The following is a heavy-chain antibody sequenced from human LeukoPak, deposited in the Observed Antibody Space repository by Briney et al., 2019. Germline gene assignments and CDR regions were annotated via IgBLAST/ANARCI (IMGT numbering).Heavy chain of an antibody. CDR2: ISYDGSNK. CDR1: GFTFSSYG. V-gene: IGHV3-30*03. J-gene: IGHJ4*02. Sequence: PGGSLRLSCAASGFTFSSYGMHWVRQAPGKGPEWVAVISYDGSNKYYADSVKGRFTISRDNSKNTLYLQMNSLRAEDTAVYYCAVVRGVMGYWGQGTLVTVSS. D-gene: IGHD3-10*01. CDR3: AVVRGVMGY.